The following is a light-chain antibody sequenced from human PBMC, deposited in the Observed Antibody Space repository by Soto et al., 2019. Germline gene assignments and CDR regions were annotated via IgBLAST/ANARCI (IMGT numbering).Light chain of an antibody. CDR2: EVS. J-gene: IGLJ1*01. CDR1: SSDIGPYDY. Sequence: QSVLTQPASVSGSPGQSITISCSGASSDIGPYDYVSWYQHHPGRAPKLLIYEVSNRPSGVSYRFSGSKSGNTASLTISGLQAEDEGDYYCTTFAPGRIYVFGSGTKLTFL. V-gene: IGLV2-14*01. CDR3: TTFAPGRIYV.